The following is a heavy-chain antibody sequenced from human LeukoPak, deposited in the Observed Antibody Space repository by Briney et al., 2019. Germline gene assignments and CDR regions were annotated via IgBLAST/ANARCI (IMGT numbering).Heavy chain of an antibody. CDR3: ARGRSGYYHDDAFDI. J-gene: IGHJ3*02. D-gene: IGHD3-22*01. CDR1: GGTFNNYV. Sequence: SVKVSCKASGGTFNNYVISWVRQAPGQGLEWMGGITPIPGTANHAQKFQGRVTITADESTSTAYMELRSLRSEDTVVYYCARGRSGYYHDDAFDIWGQGTMVTVSS. CDR2: ITPIPGTA. V-gene: IGHV1-69*13.